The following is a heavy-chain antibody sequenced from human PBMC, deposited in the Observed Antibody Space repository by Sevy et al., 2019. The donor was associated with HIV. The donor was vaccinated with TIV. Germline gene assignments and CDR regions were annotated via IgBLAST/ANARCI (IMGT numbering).Heavy chain of an antibody. Sequence: GGSLRLSCAASGFIFSGYVMSWVRQAPGKGLEWVSTISGSGGSTYYADSVKGRFAISRENSKNTLDLEMNSLRVEDTAVYYCAKDASSSWTGGTFQHWGQGTLVTVSS. CDR2: ISGSGGST. D-gene: IGHD6-13*01. CDR3: AKDASSSWTGGTFQH. V-gene: IGHV3-23*01. CDR1: GFIFSGYV. J-gene: IGHJ1*01.